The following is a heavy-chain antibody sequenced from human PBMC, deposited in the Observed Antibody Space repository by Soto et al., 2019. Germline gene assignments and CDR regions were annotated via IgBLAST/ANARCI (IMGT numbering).Heavy chain of an antibody. CDR1: GFSVSDYW. Sequence: EVQLVESGGGLVQPGGSLRLSCAVSGFSVSDYWMTWVRQAPGKGLEWVATIKQDGSEEYYVESVKGRFTISRDNAKNSLDLQMNSLRAEDTAVFYCARDPLVYWGQGTLVTVSS. J-gene: IGHJ4*02. V-gene: IGHV3-7*04. CDR2: IKQDGSEE. CDR3: ARDPLVY.